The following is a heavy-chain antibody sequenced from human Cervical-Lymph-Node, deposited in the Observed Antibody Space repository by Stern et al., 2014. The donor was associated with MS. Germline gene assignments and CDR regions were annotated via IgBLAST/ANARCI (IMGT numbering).Heavy chain of an antibody. CDR2: LIPFFGAT. D-gene: IGHD4-11*01. CDR3: ALRRSYYVY. Sequence: VQLVESGSEVKKPGSSVKVSCKPSGDTFSSYALSWVRQAPGQGLEWGGGLIPFFGATRYGQKFQGRVTITPEESTGTAFMELTNLTSDDTAVYYCALRRSYYVYWGQGTLITVSS. V-gene: IGHV1-69*01. J-gene: IGHJ4*02. CDR1: GDTFSSYA.